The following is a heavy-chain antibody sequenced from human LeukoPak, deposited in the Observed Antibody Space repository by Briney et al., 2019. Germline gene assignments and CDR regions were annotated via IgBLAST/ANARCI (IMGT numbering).Heavy chain of an antibody. CDR2: ISTTSNTI. D-gene: IGHD2/OR15-2a*01. V-gene: IGHV3-48*04. CDR3: ARALSITPYYFDY. Sequence: GGSLRLSCAVSGFTFRSYSMNWVRQAPGKGLEWISYISTTSNTISYADSVKGRFTISRDNAKNSMYLQMSSLRAEDTALYYCARALSITPYYFDYWGRGTLVTVSS. J-gene: IGHJ4*02. CDR1: GFTFRSYS.